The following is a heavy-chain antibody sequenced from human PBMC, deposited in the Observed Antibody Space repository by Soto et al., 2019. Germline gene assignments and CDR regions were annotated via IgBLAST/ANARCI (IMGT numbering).Heavy chain of an antibody. CDR1: GGSFSGYY. CDR3: ARVPIVVVPAATYYYGMDV. Sequence: SETLSLTCAVYGGSFSGYYWSWIRQPPGKGLEWIGEINHSGSTNYNPSLKSRVTISVDTSKNQFSLKLSSVTAADTAVYYCARVPIVVVPAATYYYGMDVWGQGTTVTVSS. V-gene: IGHV4-34*01. CDR2: INHSGST. D-gene: IGHD2-2*01. J-gene: IGHJ6*02.